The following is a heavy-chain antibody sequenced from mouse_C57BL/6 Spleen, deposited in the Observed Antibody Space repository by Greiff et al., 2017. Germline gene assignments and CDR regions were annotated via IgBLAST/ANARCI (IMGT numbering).Heavy chain of an antibody. V-gene: IGHV1-69*01. D-gene: IGHD1-1*01. CDR2: IDPSDSYT. J-gene: IGHJ1*03. CDR3: ATSSYVDYGSSYWYFDV. Sequence: QVQLQQPGAELVMPGASVKLSCKASGYTFTSYWMHWVKQRPGQGLEWIGEIDPSDSYTNYNQKFKGKSTLTVDKSSSTAYMQLSSLTSEDSAVYYCATSSYVDYGSSYWYFDVWGKGTTVTVSS. CDR1: GYTFTSYW.